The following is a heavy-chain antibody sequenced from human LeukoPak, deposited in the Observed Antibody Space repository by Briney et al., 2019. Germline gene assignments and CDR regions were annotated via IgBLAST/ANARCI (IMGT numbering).Heavy chain of an antibody. Sequence: GGSLRLSCAASGFTFSSYSMNWVRQAPGKGLEWVPYISSSSSTIYYADSVKGRFTISRDNAKNSLYLQMNSLRAEDTAVYYCAREGYSSSSGEGYFDYWGQGTLVTVSS. V-gene: IGHV3-48*01. CDR3: AREGYSSSSGEGYFDY. CDR2: ISSSSSTI. CDR1: GFTFSSYS. J-gene: IGHJ4*02. D-gene: IGHD6-6*01.